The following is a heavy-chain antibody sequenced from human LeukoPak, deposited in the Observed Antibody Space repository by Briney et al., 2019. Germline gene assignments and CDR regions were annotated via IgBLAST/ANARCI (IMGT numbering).Heavy chain of an antibody. V-gene: IGHV3-23*01. CDR1: GFTFRRYA. J-gene: IGHJ4*02. CDR3: AKERGLSGSYPFDY. D-gene: IGHD1-26*01. Sequence: GGSLRLSCAASGFTFRRYAMSWVRQAPGKGLEWVSAISGSGGSTYYADSVKGRFTMSRDNSKNALYLQMNSLRAEDTAVYYCAKERGLSGSYPFDYWGQGTLVTVSS. CDR2: ISGSGGST.